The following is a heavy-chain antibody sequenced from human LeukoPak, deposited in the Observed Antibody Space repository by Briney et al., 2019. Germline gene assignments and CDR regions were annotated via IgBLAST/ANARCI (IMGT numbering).Heavy chain of an antibody. Sequence: GGSLRLSCAASGFTVSSNYMSWVRQAPGKGLEWVSVIYSGGSTYYADSVKGRFTISRDNSKNTLCLQMNSLRAEDTAVYYCARVTPGWFGEFYFDYWGQGTLVTVSS. D-gene: IGHD3-10*01. CDR3: ARVTPGWFGEFYFDY. J-gene: IGHJ4*02. CDR1: GFTVSSNY. V-gene: IGHV3-53*01. CDR2: IYSGGST.